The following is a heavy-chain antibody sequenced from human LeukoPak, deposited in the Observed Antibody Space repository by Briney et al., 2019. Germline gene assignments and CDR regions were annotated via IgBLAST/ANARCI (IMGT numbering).Heavy chain of an antibody. CDR2: ISGSGVST. CDR1: GFTFSSYA. CDR3: AKDQGGYDSSGYYVGY. D-gene: IGHD3-22*01. V-gene: IGHV3-23*01. Sequence: PGGSLRLSCAASGFTFSSYAMSWVRQAPGKGLEWVSAISGSGVSTYYADSVKGRFTISRDNSKNTLYLQMNSLRAEDTAVYYCAKDQGGYDSSGYYVGYWGQGTLVIVSS. J-gene: IGHJ4*02.